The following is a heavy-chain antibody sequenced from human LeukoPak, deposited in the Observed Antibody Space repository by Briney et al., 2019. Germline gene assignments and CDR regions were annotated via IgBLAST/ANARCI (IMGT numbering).Heavy chain of an antibody. J-gene: IGHJ4*02. V-gene: IGHV3-48*03. CDR3: ARESPHCSGVSCFFDY. D-gene: IGHD2-15*01. CDR1: GFTSNRYA. Sequence: TLSLSCAVSGFTSNRYAMNGGRQAPGKGLGWVSYITGSGRATSYAWSLQGRFAISRDNAENSLSLQMNRLRAADTAIYYCARESPHCSGVSCFFDYWGQGTLVSVSS. CDR2: ITGSGRAT.